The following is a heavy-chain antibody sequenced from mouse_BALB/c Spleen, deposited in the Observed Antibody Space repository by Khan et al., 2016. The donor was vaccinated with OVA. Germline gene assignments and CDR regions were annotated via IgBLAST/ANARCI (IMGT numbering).Heavy chain of an antibody. CDR3: ARPYYGSAWFAY. D-gene: IGHD1-1*01. V-gene: IGHV2-9*02. J-gene: IGHJ3*01. CDR2: LWAGGST. CDR1: GFSLTSYG. Sequence: VQLKESGPGLVAPSQSLSITCTVSGFSLTSYGVHWVRQPPGKGLEWLGVLWAGGSTNYNSALMSRLSISKDNSKNQVFLKMNSLQTDDTAMYXCARPYYGSAWFAYWGQGTLVTVSA.